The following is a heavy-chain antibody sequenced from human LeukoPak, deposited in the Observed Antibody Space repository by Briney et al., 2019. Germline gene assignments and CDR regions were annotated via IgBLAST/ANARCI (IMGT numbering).Heavy chain of an antibody. CDR3: AELGITMIGGV. CDR2: ISSSGSTI. CDR1: GFTFSSYE. D-gene: IGHD3-10*02. Sequence: GGSLRLSCAASGFTFSSYEMNWVRQAPGKGLEWVSYISSSGSTIYYAGSVRGRFIISRDNAKNSLYLQMNSLRAEDTAVYYCAELGITMIGGVWGKGTTVTISS. V-gene: IGHV3-48*03. J-gene: IGHJ6*04.